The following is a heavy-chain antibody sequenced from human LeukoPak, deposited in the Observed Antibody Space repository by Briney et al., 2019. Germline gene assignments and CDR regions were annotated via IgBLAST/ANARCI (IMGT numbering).Heavy chain of an antibody. V-gene: IGHV3-21*01. D-gene: IGHD3-10*01. Sequence: GGSLRLSCAASGFTFSSYSMNWVRQAPGKGLGWVSSISSSSSYIYYADSVKGRFTISRDNAKNSLYLQMNSLRAEDTAVYYCARFGFGELYDAFDIWGQGTMVTVSS. CDR1: GFTFSSYS. CDR2: ISSSSSYI. CDR3: ARFGFGELYDAFDI. J-gene: IGHJ3*02.